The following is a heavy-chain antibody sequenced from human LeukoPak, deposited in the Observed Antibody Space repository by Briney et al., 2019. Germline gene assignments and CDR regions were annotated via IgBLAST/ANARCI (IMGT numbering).Heavy chain of an antibody. J-gene: IGHJ4*02. CDR3: ASPTAPVDY. CDR2: INTDGSST. CDR1: GFTFSSYS. Sequence: GGSLRLSCAASGFTFSSYSMNWVRQAPGKGLVWVSRINTDGSSTSYADSVKGRFTISRDNAKNTLYLQMNSLRAEDTAVYYCASPTAPVDYWGQGTLVTVSS. V-gene: IGHV3-74*01. D-gene: IGHD6-19*01.